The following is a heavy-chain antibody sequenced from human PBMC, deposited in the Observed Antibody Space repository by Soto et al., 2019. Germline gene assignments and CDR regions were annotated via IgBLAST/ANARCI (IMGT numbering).Heavy chain of an antibody. J-gene: IGHJ4*02. CDR1: GFTFSNYA. CDR2: ISGSGGST. D-gene: IGHD6-19*01. CDR3: ARRSSGWYFDY. Sequence: PGGSLRLSCAASGFTFSNYAMNWVRQAPGKGLEWVSVISGSGGSTYYADSVKGRFTISRGNSKNTLYLQMNSLRAEDTAVYYCARRSSGWYFDYWGQGTLVTVSS. V-gene: IGHV3-23*01.